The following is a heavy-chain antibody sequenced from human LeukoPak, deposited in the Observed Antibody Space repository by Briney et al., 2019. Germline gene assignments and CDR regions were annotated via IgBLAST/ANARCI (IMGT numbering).Heavy chain of an antibody. J-gene: IGHJ4*02. CDR2: ISSSGSTI. Sequence: PGGSLRLSCAASGFTFSSYEMNWVRQAPGKGLEWVSYISSSGSTIYYADSVKGRFTISRDNAKNSLYLQMNSLRAEDTAVYYCVRDPTYYNNSSGFDYWGQGTLVTVSS. CDR1: GFTFSSYE. CDR3: VRDPTYYNNSSGFDY. V-gene: IGHV3-48*03. D-gene: IGHD3-22*01.